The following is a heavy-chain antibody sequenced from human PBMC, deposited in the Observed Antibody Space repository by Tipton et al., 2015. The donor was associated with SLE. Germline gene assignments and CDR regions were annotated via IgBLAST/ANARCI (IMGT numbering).Heavy chain of an antibody. D-gene: IGHD2-15*01. J-gene: IGHJ6*03. CDR1: GFTFSSYG. Sequence: SLRLSCAASGFTFSSYGMHWVRQAPGKGLEWVAVISYDGSNKYYADSVKGRFTISRDNSKNTLYLQMNSLRAEDTAVYYCAKEKGGYYYYYYYMDVWGKGTTVTVSS. CDR2: ISYDGSNK. V-gene: IGHV3-30*18. CDR3: AKEKGGYYYYYYYMDV.